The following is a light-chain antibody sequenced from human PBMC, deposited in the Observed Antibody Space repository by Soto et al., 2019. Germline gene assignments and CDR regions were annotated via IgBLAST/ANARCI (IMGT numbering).Light chain of an antibody. V-gene: IGLV7-46*01. Sequence: QAVVTQEPSLTVSPGGTVILTCGSSTGAVTSGHWPSWFQQKPGQAPKTLIYYTSNNHSWTPARFSGSLLGGKAALTLSGAQPEDEADYYCLVTYGVTLVFGGGTKVTVL. CDR3: LVTYGVTLV. CDR1: TGAVTSGHW. J-gene: IGLJ3*02. CDR2: YTS.